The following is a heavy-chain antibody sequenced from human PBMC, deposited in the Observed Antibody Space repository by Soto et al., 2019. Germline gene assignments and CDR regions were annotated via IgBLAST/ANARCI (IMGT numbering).Heavy chain of an antibody. CDR3: AKGYIAGAGVLDAFDV. D-gene: IGHD6-13*01. V-gene: IGHV3-30*18. J-gene: IGHJ3*01. CDR2: ISYDGSSQ. CDR1: GFIFSSYG. Sequence: QVQLVESGGGVVQPGRSLRLSCAASGFIFSSYGMHWVRQAPGKGLEWVAVISYDGSSQNYPDSVKGRFTISRDNFKNTLFLQMNSLRDEDTAVYYCAKGYIAGAGVLDAFDVWGQGTMVTVSS.